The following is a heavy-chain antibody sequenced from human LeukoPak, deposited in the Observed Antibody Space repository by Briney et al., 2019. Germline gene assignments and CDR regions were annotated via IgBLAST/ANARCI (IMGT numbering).Heavy chain of an antibody. CDR2: IKQDDSQK. CDR1: GFTFSSYW. J-gene: IGHJ4*02. Sequence: PGGSLRLSCAASGFTFSSYWMSWVRQPPGKGLEWVANIKQDDSQKYYADSVKGRFTISRDNAKNSLYLQMNSLRAEDTALYYCAKDRIAAGNWGQGTLVTVSS. CDR3: AKDRIAAGN. D-gene: IGHD6-13*01. V-gene: IGHV3-7*03.